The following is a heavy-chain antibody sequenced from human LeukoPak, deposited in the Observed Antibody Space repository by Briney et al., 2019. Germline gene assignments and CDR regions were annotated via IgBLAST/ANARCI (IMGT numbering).Heavy chain of an antibody. D-gene: IGHD2-2*01. V-gene: IGHV4-59*08. Sequence: ASETLSLTCTVSGDSISSYYWSWVRQPPGKGVEGVGGIYYSGSTNYNPPLNSRVTISVDTSKNQFSLKLSSVTAADTAVYYCARSPVEIIVVVPAANPSDYMDVWGKGTTVTVSS. J-gene: IGHJ6*03. CDR3: ARSPVEIIVVVPAANPSDYMDV. CDR1: GDSISSYY. CDR2: IYYSGST.